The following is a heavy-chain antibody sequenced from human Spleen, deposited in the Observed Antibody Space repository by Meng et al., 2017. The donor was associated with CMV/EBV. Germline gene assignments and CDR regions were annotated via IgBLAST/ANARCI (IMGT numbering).Heavy chain of an antibody. CDR3: AREVGASTDGDAFDI. D-gene: IGHD1-26*01. CDR1: GFTFDDYA. CDR2: ISWNSGSI. Sequence: SLKISCAASGFTFDDYAMHWVRQAPGKGLEWVSGISWNSGSIGYADSVKGRFTISRDNAKNSLYLQMNSLRAEDTAVYYCAREVGASTDGDAFDIWGQGSMVTVSS. J-gene: IGHJ3*02. V-gene: IGHV3-9*01.